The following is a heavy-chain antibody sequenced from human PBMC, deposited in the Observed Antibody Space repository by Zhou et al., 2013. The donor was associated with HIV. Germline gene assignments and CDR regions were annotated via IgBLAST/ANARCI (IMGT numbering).Heavy chain of an antibody. D-gene: IGHD2-2*01. J-gene: IGHJ4*02. CDR1: AGIFSNYA. CDR2: IIPGFNSI. CDR3: GRLTSTWDGEIVS. Sequence: QVHLVQSGAGVKKPGSSVKVSCKASAGIFSNYAIHWVRQAPGQGLEWMGDIIPGFNSINYAQKFQGRLTLTADESTKTAYMELSSLRSDDTAVYYCGRLTSTWDGEIVSWGQGSLVTVSS. V-gene: IGHV1-69*12.